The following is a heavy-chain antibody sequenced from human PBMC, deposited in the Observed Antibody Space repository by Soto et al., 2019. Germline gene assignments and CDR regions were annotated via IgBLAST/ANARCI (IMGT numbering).Heavy chain of an antibody. CDR1: GLTFSSYA. Sequence: EVQLLESGGGLVQPGGSLRLSCAASGLTFSSYAMSWVRQAPGKGLEWVSAISGGGGSTNYADSVKGRFTISRDNSENTLYLQMNSLRAEDTAVYYCGKDRWFDPWGQGTLVTVSS. CDR2: ISGGGGST. CDR3: GKDRWFDP. V-gene: IGHV3-23*01. J-gene: IGHJ5*02.